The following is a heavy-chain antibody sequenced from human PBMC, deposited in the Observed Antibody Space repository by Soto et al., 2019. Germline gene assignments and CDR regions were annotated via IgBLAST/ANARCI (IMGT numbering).Heavy chain of an antibody. CDR2: ISGSGGDT. J-gene: IGHJ6*02. CDR1: GFTFSSYA. Sequence: PGGSLRLSCAASGFTFSSYAMSWVRQAPGKGLEWVSGISGSGGDTYYADSVKGRFTISRDNSKNTLFLQMNGLRAEGTAVYYCAKDPDISTGSYYSSGMDVWGQGTTGTVSS. D-gene: IGHD3-9*01. CDR3: AKDPDISTGSYYSSGMDV. V-gene: IGHV3-23*01.